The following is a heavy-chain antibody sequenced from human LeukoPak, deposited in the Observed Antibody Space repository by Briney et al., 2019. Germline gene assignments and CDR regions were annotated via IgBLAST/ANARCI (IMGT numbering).Heavy chain of an antibody. Sequence: GGSLRLSCAASGFTFSSSAMSWVRQAPGKGLEWVSSISGSGSGGSTYYADSVKGRFTISRDNSKNTLYLQMNSLRAEDTAVYYCARDLWFGDRTSNWFDPWGQGTLVTVSS. V-gene: IGHV3-23*01. CDR2: ISGSGSGGST. CDR1: GFTFSSSA. CDR3: ARDLWFGDRTSNWFDP. D-gene: IGHD3-10*01. J-gene: IGHJ5*02.